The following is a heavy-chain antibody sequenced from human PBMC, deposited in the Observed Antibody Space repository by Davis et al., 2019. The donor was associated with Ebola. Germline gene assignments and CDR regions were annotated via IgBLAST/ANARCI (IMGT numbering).Heavy chain of an antibody. Sequence: ASVQVTCKASGYSFTDDGISWVRQAPGQGLEWMGWISTYNGNTNYAQKVKGRITMTTDTATSTAYMELRSLRSDDTARYYCARDVRGITGPSEYWGQGTLVTVSS. CDR3: ARDVRGITGPSEY. V-gene: IGHV1-18*01. D-gene: IGHD1-1*01. CDR2: ISTYNGNT. J-gene: IGHJ4*02. CDR1: GYSFTDDG.